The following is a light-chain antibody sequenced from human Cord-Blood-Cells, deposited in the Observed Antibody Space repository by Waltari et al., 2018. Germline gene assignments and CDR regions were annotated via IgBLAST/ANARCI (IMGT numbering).Light chain of an antibody. J-gene: IGLJ3*02. Sequence: QSALTQPRSAPGPPGHPVPISSTGPSSVVGGFNYVPWSQQHPGKAPKLMIYDVSKRPSGVPDRFSGSKSGNTASLTISGLQAEDEADYYCCSYAGSYTWVFGGGTKLTVL. V-gene: IGLV2-11*01. CDR1: SSVVGGFNY. CDR3: CSYAGSYTWV. CDR2: DVS.